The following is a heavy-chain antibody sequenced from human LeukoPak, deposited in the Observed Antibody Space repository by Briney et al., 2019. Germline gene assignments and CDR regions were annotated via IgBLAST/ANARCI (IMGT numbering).Heavy chain of an antibody. CDR3: ARGRYSYGSRFDY. D-gene: IGHD5-18*01. CDR2: INHSGST. J-gene: IGHJ4*02. Sequence: SETLSLTCAVYGGSFSGYDWSWIRQLPGKGLEWIGEINHSGSTNYNPSLKSRVTISVDTSKNQFSLKLSSVTAADTAVYYCARGRYSYGSRFDYWGQGTLVTVSS. V-gene: IGHV4-34*01. CDR1: GGSFSGYD.